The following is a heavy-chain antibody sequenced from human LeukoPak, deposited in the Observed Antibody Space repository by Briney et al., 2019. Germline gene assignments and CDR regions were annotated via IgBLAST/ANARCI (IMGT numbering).Heavy chain of an antibody. D-gene: IGHD6-19*01. CDR3: ARRSYSSGWYEVYYFDY. J-gene: IGHJ4*02. CDR1: GGSISSYY. Sequence: SETLSLTCTVSGGSISSYYWSWIRQPPGKGLEWIGYIYYSGSTNYNPSLKSRVTISVDTSKNQFSLKLSSVTAADTAVYYCARRSYSSGWYEVYYFDYWGQGTLVTVSS. CDR2: IYYSGST. V-gene: IGHV4-59*01.